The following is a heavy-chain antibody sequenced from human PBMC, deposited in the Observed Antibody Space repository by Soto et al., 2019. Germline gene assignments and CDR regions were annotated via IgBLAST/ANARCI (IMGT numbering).Heavy chain of an antibody. Sequence: QVQLQEPGPGLVKPSETLSLTCNVSGGSISSYHWSWIRQPPGKGLEWIGFINNSGSTNYNPSLKSLVTISVATSNNQFSLKLSLSSVTAADTAVYYCAKDWYSSGWPVFEPWGQGTLVTVSS. CDR1: GGSISSYH. D-gene: IGHD3-22*01. CDR2: INNSGST. J-gene: IGHJ5*02. V-gene: IGHV4-59*01. CDR3: AKDWYSSGWPVFEP.